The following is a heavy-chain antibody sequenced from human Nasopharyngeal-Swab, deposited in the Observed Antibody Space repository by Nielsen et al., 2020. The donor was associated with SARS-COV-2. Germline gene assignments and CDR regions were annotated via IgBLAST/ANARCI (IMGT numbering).Heavy chain of an antibody. CDR3: ARDAELAVAGVYYYYGMDV. J-gene: IGHJ6*02. V-gene: IGHV1-69*13. D-gene: IGHD6-19*01. CDR1: GGTFSSYA. Sequence: SVKVSCKASGGTFSSYAISWVRQAPGQGLEWMGGIIPILGTANYAQKFQGRVTITADESTSTAYMELSSLRSEDTAVYYCARDAELAVAGVYYYYGMDVWGQGTTVTVSS. CDR2: IIPILGTA.